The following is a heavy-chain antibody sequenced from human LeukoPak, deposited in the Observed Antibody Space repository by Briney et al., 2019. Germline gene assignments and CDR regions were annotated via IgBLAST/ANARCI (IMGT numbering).Heavy chain of an antibody. D-gene: IGHD3-22*01. Sequence: SETLSLTCTASRDSISNYYWNWIRQPPGKGLEWVGYISYNGCTKYNPSLQSRVTISIDTSKNQFSLNLRSVTAADTAVYYCARQIYYDRSGYFYFNWGQGTLVTVSS. CDR2: ISYNGCT. V-gene: IGHV4-59*08. J-gene: IGHJ4*02. CDR1: RDSISNYY. CDR3: ARQIYYDRSGYFYFN.